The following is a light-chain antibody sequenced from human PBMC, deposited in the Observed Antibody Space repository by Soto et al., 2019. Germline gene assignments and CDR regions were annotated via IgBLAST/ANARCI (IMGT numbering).Light chain of an antibody. Sequence: IQMTQSPASLSASVGDRVTITCRASQSISNYLNWYQQKPGKAPQLLIYATSSLQSGVPSRFSGSGSGTDFTLTISSLQPEDFATYYCQQSYSSPQLTFGGGTKVELK. CDR3: QQSYSSPQLT. V-gene: IGKV1-39*01. J-gene: IGKJ4*01. CDR1: QSISNY. CDR2: ATS.